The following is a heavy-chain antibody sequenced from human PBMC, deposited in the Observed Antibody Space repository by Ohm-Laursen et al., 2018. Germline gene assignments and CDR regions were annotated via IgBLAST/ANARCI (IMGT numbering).Heavy chain of an antibody. CDR1: GFTFSSYA. CDR2: INGGGSRT. D-gene: IGHD3-22*01. CDR3: AKEKESSGFFDY. J-gene: IGHJ4*02. Sequence: GSLGLSCTASGFTFSSYAMSWVRQAPGKGLEWVSAINGGGSRTYFADSVKGRFAMSRDNSRKTVYLQMNSLRGEDTAVYYCAKEKESSGFFDYWGQGTLVTVSS. V-gene: IGHV3-23*01.